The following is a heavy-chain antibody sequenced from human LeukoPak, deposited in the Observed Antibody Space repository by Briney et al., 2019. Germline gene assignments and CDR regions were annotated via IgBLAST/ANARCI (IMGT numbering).Heavy chain of an antibody. J-gene: IGHJ4*02. CDR2: ISGSGCNK. D-gene: IGHD3-22*01. CDR1: GFTFSSYA. Sequence: PGGSLRLSCAASGFTFSSYAMRWVRQAPGKGLEWVSSISGSGCNKYYADSVKGRFTISRDNSKNTLYLQMNSLRAEDAAVYYCAKTPLQYYYYSSGYSIVTDYWGQGTLVTVSS. V-gene: IGHV3-23*01. CDR3: AKTPLQYYYYSSGYSIVTDY.